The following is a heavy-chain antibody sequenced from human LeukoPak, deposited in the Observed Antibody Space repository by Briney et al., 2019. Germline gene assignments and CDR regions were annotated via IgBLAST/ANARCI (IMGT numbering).Heavy chain of an antibody. Sequence: SETLSLTCTVSGYSISSGYYWGWIRQPPGKGLEWIGSIYHSGSTYYNPSLKSRVTISVDTSKNQFSLKLSSVTAADTAVYYCARVIRPAAAGFFDYWGQGTLVTVSS. CDR3: ARVIRPAAAGFFDY. V-gene: IGHV4-38-2*02. J-gene: IGHJ4*02. D-gene: IGHD6-13*01. CDR2: IYHSGST. CDR1: GYSISSGYY.